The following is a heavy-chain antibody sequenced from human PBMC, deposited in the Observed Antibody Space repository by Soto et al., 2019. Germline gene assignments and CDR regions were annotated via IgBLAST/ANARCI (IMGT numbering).Heavy chain of an antibody. CDR1: AFSFGAYA. V-gene: IGHV3-23*01. D-gene: IGHD1-7*01. J-gene: IGHJ4*02. Sequence: GGSVRLSCAASAFSFGAYAMSCVRQAPGKGLDWVSAISGGGDSTWYADSVEGRFTISRDNSKTTLYLQMNNLRVEDTALYYCAKLEHVSRGTPDFSGPGTVVTVSS. CDR3: AKLEHVSRGTPDF. CDR2: ISGGGDST.